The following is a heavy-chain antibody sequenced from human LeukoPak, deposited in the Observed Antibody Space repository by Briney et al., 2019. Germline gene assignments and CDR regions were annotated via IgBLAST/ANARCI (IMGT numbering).Heavy chain of an antibody. D-gene: IGHD3-10*01. V-gene: IGHV3-33*05. Sequence: GGSLRLSCAASGFTFSSYGMHWVRQAPGKGLEWVAVISYDGSNKYYGDSVKGRFTISRDNSKNSLYLQMNSLRAEDTAVYYCARDGSSGSYPNPYFDYWGQGTLVTVSS. CDR3: ARDGSSGSYPNPYFDY. J-gene: IGHJ4*02. CDR2: ISYDGSNK. CDR1: GFTFSSYG.